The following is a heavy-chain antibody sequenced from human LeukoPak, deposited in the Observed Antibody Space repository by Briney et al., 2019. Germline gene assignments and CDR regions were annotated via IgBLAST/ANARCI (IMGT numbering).Heavy chain of an antibody. J-gene: IGHJ4*02. Sequence: GASVKVSCKASGYTFTTYGISWVRQAPGQGLEWMGGIIPIFGTANYAQKFQGRVTITADESTSTAYMELSSLRSEDTAVYYCASAESSSGYYSRDYFDYWGQGTLVTVSS. V-gene: IGHV1-69*13. CDR2: IIPIFGTA. CDR1: GYTFTTYG. CDR3: ASAESSSGYYSRDYFDY. D-gene: IGHD3-22*01.